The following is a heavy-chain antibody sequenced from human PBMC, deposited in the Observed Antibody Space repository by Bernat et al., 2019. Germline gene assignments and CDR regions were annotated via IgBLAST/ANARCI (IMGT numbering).Heavy chain of an antibody. V-gene: IGHV3-7*02. Sequence: VQLVESGGGVVQPGRSLRLSCAASGFSIRRNWLSWVRQAPGKGLEWVANIKEDGKDKYYLDSVKGRFTISRDNARNSLYLQMDSLRVEDTAVYYCAKKKSGMGTKLDYFDSWGQGTLVTVSS. CDR2: IKEDGKDK. CDR1: GFSIRRNW. J-gene: IGHJ4*02. CDR3: AKKKSGMGTKLDYFDS. D-gene: IGHD1-7*01.